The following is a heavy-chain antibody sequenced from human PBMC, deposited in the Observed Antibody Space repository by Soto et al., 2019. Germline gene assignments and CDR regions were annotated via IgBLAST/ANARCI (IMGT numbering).Heavy chain of an antibody. CDR2: ISFDGSKK. CDR3: AKDQRDSYGFYFDY. CDR1: GLTFSGYG. D-gene: IGHD5-18*01. Sequence: QVQLVESGGGVVQPGRSLRLSCAASGLTFSGYGVHWVRQAPGKGLEWVAVISFDGSKKYYADSVKGRFTISRDNAKNTQYLQMNSLRAEDTAVYYCAKDQRDSYGFYFDYWGQGTLVTVSS. J-gene: IGHJ4*02. V-gene: IGHV3-30*18.